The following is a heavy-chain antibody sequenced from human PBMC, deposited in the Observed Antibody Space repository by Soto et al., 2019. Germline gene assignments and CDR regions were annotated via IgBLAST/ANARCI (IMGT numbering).Heavy chain of an antibody. Sequence: ASVKVSCKASGYTFTGYYMHWMRQAPGQGLEWMGWINPNSGGTNYAQKFQGWVTMTRDTSISTAYMELSRLRSDDTAVYYCAVGYYDILTGYSNWFDPWGQGTLVTVSS. CDR1: GYTFTGYY. CDR2: INPNSGGT. D-gene: IGHD3-9*01. V-gene: IGHV1-2*04. J-gene: IGHJ5*02. CDR3: AVGYYDILTGYSNWFDP.